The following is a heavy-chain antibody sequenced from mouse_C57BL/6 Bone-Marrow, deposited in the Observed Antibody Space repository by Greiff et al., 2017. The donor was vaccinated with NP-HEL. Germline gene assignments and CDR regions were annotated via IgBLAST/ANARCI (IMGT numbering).Heavy chain of an antibody. D-gene: IGHD2-3*01. Sequence: QVQLQQPGTELVKPGASVKLSCKASGYTFTSYWMHWVTQRSGQGLEWIGNINPSNGGTNYNEKFKSKATLTVDKSSSTAYMQLSSLTSEDSAVYYCARSRYDGYYEFAYWGQGTLVTVSA. V-gene: IGHV1-53*01. CDR2: INPSNGGT. J-gene: IGHJ3*01. CDR3: ARSRYDGYYEFAY. CDR1: GYTFTSYW.